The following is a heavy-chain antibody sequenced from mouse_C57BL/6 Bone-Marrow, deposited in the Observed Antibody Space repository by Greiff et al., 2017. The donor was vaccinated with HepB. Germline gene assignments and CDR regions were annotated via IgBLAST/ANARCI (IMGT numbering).Heavy chain of an antibody. D-gene: IGHD1-1*01. CDR2: IYPGSGST. Sequence: QVQLKQPGAELVKPGASVKMSCKASGYTFTSYWITWVKQRPGQGLEWIGDIYPGSGSTNYNEKFKSKATLTVDTSSSTAYMQLSSLTSEDSAVYYCAREGYYYGSRDYWGQGITLTVSS. V-gene: IGHV1-55*01. CDR3: AREGYYYGSRDY. CDR1: GYTFTSYW. J-gene: IGHJ2*01.